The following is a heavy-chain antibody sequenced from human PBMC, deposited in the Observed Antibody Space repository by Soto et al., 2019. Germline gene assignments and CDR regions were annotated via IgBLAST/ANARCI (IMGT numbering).Heavy chain of an antibody. CDR3: ARDPSPYTSGWYGIDF. D-gene: IGHD6-19*01. V-gene: IGHV3-30-3*01. Sequence: GGVLRLSCTASGFMFSAYAMLWVRQAPGKGLEWVAAMSYDGTNTYYADSVKGRFTISRDNSKNTLFLQMSSLTADDSAVYYCARDPSPYTSGWYGIDFWGLGTLVTVSS. J-gene: IGHJ4*01. CDR1: GFMFSAYA. CDR2: MSYDGTNT.